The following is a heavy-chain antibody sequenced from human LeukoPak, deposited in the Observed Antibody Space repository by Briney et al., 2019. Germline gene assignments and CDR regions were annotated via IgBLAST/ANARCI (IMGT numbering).Heavy chain of an antibody. CDR1: GGSVSSSY. V-gene: IGHV4-59*02. J-gene: IGHJ5*02. CDR2: IYYTGRT. D-gene: IGHD3-16*02. CDR3: ARDIRGDIEHNWFDP. Sequence: SETLSLTCIVSGGSVSSSYWSWIRQHPGNGLEWIGYIYYTGRTNYNPSLKSRVTISVGTSKNQFSLKLTSVTAADTAVYYCARDIRGDIEHNWFDPWGQGTLVTVSS.